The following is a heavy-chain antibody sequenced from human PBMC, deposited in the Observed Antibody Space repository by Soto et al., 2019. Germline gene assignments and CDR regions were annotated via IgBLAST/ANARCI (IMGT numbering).Heavy chain of an antibody. D-gene: IGHD1-26*01. V-gene: IGHV3-15*05. CDR3: TTSWEWEKLYFDY. J-gene: IGHJ4*02. Sequence: EVQLVESGGGLVKPGGSLRLFCAASGFTFSNAWMTWVRQPPGKGLEWVGQIKSEPDGGTIDYATPVKGRFTISRDDSKNTLYLQMNNLNTEDTGVYYCTTSWEWEKLYFDYWGQGTLVTVSS. CDR2: IKSEPDGGTI. CDR1: GFTFSNAW.